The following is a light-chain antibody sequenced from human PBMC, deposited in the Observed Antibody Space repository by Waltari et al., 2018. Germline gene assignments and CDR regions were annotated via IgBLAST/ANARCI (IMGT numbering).Light chain of an antibody. J-gene: IGLJ2*01. CDR3: QTWGTGIQV. CDR2: VNSDGSH. Sequence: QLVLTQSPSASASLGASVKLTCTLSSGHSRYAIAWHHQQPEKGPRYLMKVNSDGSHKKGDGIPDRFSGSSSGTERYLTISSLQSEDEADYYCQTWGTGIQVFGGGTKLTVL. V-gene: IGLV4-69*01. CDR1: SGHSRYA.